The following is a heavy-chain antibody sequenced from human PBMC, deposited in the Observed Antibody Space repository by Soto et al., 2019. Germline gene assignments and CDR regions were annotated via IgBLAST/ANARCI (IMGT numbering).Heavy chain of an antibody. J-gene: IGHJ6*02. CDR1: GFTFSLYS. V-gene: IGHV3-48*01. CDR2: ISRSSTGI. D-gene: IGHD3-10*01. Sequence: EVQLVESGGGLVQPGGSLRLSCAASGFTFSLYSMSWVRQAPGKGLEWVSYISRSSTGIHYADSVKGRCTISRDDSTSAMHRKMKSAGGGDRAVYIGARAVTWGLDVWGQGCTVSISS. CDR3: ARAVTWGLDV.